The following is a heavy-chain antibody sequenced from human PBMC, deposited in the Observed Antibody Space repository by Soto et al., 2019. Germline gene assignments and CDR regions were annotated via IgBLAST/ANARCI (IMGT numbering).Heavy chain of an antibody. CDR1: GGSISSSSYY. CDR2: IYYSGST. Sequence: QLQLQESGPGLVKPSETLSLTCTVSGGSISSSSYYWGWIRQPPGKGLEWIGSIYYSGSTYYNPSLKSRVTISVDTSKNQFSLKLSSVTAADTAVYYCARPGGIWGSYRYPSYWGYWGQGTLVTVSS. V-gene: IGHV4-39*01. CDR3: ARPGGIWGSYRYPSYWGY. J-gene: IGHJ4*02. D-gene: IGHD3-16*02.